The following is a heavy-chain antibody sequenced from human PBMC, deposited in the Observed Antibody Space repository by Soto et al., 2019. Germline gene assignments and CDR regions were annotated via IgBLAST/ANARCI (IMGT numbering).Heavy chain of an antibody. Sequence: EVQLVESAGGLVKPGGSLRLSCVASGFSFNEGWMNWVRQAPGQGLEWVGRIKTSAGGGATNYAAPVQGRFTISRDDSKNTLYLHMNSLRTEDTAIYYCTTGSVEGIWGQGTTVIVSS. CDR1: GFSFNEGW. V-gene: IGHV3-15*07. D-gene: IGHD2-15*01. CDR2: IKTSAGGGAT. J-gene: IGHJ6*02. CDR3: TTGSVEGI.